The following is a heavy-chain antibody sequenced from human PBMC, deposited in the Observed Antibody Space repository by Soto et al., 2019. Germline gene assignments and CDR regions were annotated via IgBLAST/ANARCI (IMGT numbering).Heavy chain of an antibody. CDR1: GFTFSTYG. V-gene: IGHV3-30*18. Sequence: GGSLRLSCAASGFTFSTYGMHWVRQAPGKGLEWVAVISYDGSDEYYVDSVKGRFTISRDNSKNTLYLQMNSLRAEDTAVYYCAKDERPYSGYGLDYWGQGTLVTVSS. D-gene: IGHD5-12*01. CDR3: AKDERPYSGYGLDY. J-gene: IGHJ4*02. CDR2: ISYDGSDE.